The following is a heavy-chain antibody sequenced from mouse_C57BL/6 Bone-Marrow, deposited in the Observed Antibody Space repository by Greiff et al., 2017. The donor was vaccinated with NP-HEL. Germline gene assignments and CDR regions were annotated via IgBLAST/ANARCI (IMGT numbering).Heavy chain of an antibody. CDR3: AREGDTVVAPNY. V-gene: IGHV1-77*01. J-gene: IGHJ2*01. CDR1: GYTFTDYY. Sequence: QVHVKQSGAELVKPGASVKISCKASGYTFTDYYINWVKQRPGQGLEWIGMIHPNSGSTNYNEKFKSKATLTVDKSSSTAYMQLSSLTSEDSAVYYCAREGDTVVAPNYWGQGTTLTVSS. D-gene: IGHD1-1*01. CDR2: IHPNSGST.